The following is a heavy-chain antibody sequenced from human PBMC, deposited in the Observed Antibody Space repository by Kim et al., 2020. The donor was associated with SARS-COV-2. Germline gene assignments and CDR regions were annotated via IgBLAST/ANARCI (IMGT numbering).Heavy chain of an antibody. D-gene: IGHD3-22*01. Sequence: GGSLRLSCAASGFTSSSYAMSWVRQAPGKGLEWVSGISGSGGSTYYADSVKGRFTISRDNSKNTLYLQMNSLRAEDTAVYYCAKGGSTYYYDSSGYRHYWGQGTLVTVSS. V-gene: IGHV3-23*01. CDR3: AKGGSTYYYDSSGYRHY. CDR2: ISGSGGST. CDR1: GFTSSSYA. J-gene: IGHJ4*02.